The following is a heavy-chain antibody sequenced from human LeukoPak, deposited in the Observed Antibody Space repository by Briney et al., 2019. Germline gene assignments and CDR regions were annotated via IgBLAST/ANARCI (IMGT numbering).Heavy chain of an antibody. V-gene: IGHV3-30*19. CDR3: AREFHPVGLYSRGFDY. J-gene: IGHJ4*02. Sequence: PGRSLRLSCAASGFTFSSYGMHWVRQAPGKGLEWVAVISYDGSNKYYADSVKGRFTISRDNSKNTLYLQMNSLRAEDTAVYYCAREFHPVGLYSRGFDYWGQGTLVTVSS. D-gene: IGHD5-12*01. CDR2: ISYDGSNK. CDR1: GFTFSSYG.